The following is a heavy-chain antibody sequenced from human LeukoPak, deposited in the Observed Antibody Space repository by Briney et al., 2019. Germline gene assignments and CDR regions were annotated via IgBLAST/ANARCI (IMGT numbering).Heavy chain of an antibody. CDR2: IYPGDSDT. CDR1: GYSFTSYW. V-gene: IGHV5-51*01. D-gene: IGHD3-22*01. Sequence: GESLKISCKGSGYSFTSYWIGWVRQMPRKGLEWMGIIYPGDSDTRYSPSFQGQVTISADKSISTAYLQWSSLKASDTAMYYCARHGGPRNYYDSSGYPFDYWGQGTLVTVSS. CDR3: ARHGGPRNYYDSSGYPFDY. J-gene: IGHJ4*02.